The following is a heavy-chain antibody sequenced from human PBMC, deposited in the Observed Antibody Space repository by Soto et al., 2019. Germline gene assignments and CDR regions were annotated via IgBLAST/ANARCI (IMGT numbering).Heavy chain of an antibody. V-gene: IGHV1-69*01. Sequence: QVQLVQSGAEVKKPGSSVKVSCKASGGTFSSYAISWVRQAPGQGLEWMGGIIPIFGTANYAQKCQGRVTITADESTSTAYMELSSLRSEDTAVYYCARGGSTIFGVVISPPYGMDVWGQGTTVTVSS. CDR1: GGTFSSYA. CDR3: ARGGSTIFGVVISPPYGMDV. J-gene: IGHJ6*02. CDR2: IIPIFGTA. D-gene: IGHD3-3*01.